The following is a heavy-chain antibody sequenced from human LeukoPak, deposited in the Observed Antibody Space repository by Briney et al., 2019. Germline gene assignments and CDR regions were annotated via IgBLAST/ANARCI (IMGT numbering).Heavy chain of an antibody. Sequence: GGSLRLSCAASGFTFSGYAMTWVRQAPGKGLEWVSTISKTGGSTYYADSVKGRFTISRDNSKNTLYLQMNSLRVEDTAVYYCSKDRWGSGGSGGGDYWGQGTLVTVSS. CDR3: SKDRWGSGGSGGGDY. D-gene: IGHD2-15*01. J-gene: IGHJ4*02. CDR1: GFTFSGYA. CDR2: ISKTGGST. V-gene: IGHV3-23*01.